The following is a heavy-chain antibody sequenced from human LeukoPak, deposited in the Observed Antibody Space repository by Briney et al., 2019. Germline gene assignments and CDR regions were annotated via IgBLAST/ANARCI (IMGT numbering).Heavy chain of an antibody. Sequence: PGGSLRLSCAASGFTFSSYWMSWFRQAPGKGLKWVANIKQDGSEKYYVDSVKGRFTISRDNAKNSLYLQMNSLRAEDTAVYYCTIAAAGTEYFQHWGQGTLVTVSS. J-gene: IGHJ1*01. CDR1: GFTFSSYW. D-gene: IGHD6-13*01. CDR3: TIAAAGTEYFQH. CDR2: IKQDGSEK. V-gene: IGHV3-7*01.